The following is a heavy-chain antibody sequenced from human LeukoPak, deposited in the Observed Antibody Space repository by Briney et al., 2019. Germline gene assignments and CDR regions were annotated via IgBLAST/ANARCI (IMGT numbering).Heavy chain of an antibody. Sequence: GASVKVSCKASGYTFTGYYVHWVRQAPGQGLEWMGRINPNSGDTNYAQKFQGRVTMTRDTSISTAYMELSRLRSDGTAMYYCARDYCGGDCFPDYWGQGTLVTVSS. D-gene: IGHD2-21*02. CDR1: GYTFTGYY. V-gene: IGHV1-2*06. CDR2: INPNSGDT. J-gene: IGHJ4*02. CDR3: ARDYCGGDCFPDY.